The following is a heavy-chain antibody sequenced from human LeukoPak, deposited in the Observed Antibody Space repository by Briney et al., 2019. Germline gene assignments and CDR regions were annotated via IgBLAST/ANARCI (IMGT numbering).Heavy chain of an antibody. D-gene: IGHD1-14*01. CDR1: GGSISGHY. J-gene: IGHJ4*02. Sequence: SETLSLTCTVSGGSISGHYWSWIRQPPGKGLEWIGYIFYTGSTNYNPSLRSRVTISIDTSKNQFSLNLNSVSATDTAVYYCARIITGTVSLASWSQGTLVTVSS. CDR3: ARIITGTVSLAS. V-gene: IGHV4-59*08. CDR2: IFYTGST.